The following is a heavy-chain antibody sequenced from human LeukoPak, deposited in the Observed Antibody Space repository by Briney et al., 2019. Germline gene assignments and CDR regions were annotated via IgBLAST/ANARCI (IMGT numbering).Heavy chain of an antibody. CDR3: ARGLGLHYYGSGSSHRPLDY. D-gene: IGHD3-10*01. Sequence: SETLSLTCAVYGGSFSGYYWSWIRQPPGKGLEWIGEINHSGSTNYNPSLKSRVTISVDTSKNQFSLKLSSVTAAGTAVYYCARGLGLHYYGSGSSHRPLDYWGQGTLVTVSS. J-gene: IGHJ4*02. CDR1: GGSFSGYY. V-gene: IGHV4-34*01. CDR2: INHSGST.